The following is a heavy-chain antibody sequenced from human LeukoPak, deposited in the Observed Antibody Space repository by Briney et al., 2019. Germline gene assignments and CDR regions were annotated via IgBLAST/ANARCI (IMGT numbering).Heavy chain of an antibody. CDR3: ARVAVYDYFYAFDI. J-gene: IGHJ3*02. D-gene: IGHD3-16*01. CDR2: INSDGSST. Sequence: GGSLRLSCAASGFTFSSYWMHWVRQAPGKGLVWVSRINSDGSSTSYADSVKGRFTISRDNAKNTLYLQMNSLRAEDTAVYYCARVAVYDYFYAFDIWGQGTMVPVFS. CDR1: GFTFSSYW. V-gene: IGHV3-74*01.